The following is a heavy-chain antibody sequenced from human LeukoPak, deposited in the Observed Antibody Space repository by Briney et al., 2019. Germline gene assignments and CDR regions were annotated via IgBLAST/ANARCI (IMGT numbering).Heavy chain of an antibody. J-gene: IGHJ6*03. CDR1: GDTFTNNY. Sequence: AAVKVSCNASGDTFTNNYRHWVRRAPGHGLEWMGVMNPTDGSRSHSSKFQARLTMTRDVSTSTAYMALRSLRTEDTAVYYCARYGMVQKHAYMDIWGSGTTVSVSS. CDR3: ARYGMVQKHAYMDI. V-gene: IGHV1-46*01. D-gene: IGHD3-10*01. CDR2: MNPTDGSR.